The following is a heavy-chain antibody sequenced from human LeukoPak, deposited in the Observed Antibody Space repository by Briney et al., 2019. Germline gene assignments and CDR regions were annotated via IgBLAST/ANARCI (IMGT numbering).Heavy chain of an antibody. V-gene: IGHV4-34*01. Sequence: PSETLSLTCAVYGGSFSGYYWSWIRQPPGKGLEWIGEINHSGSTNYNPSLKSRVTISVDTSMKQFSLKLSSVTAADTAVYYCARRGYSYGLWGQGTLVTVSS. D-gene: IGHD5-18*01. CDR1: GGSFSGYY. CDR3: ARRGYSYGL. CDR2: INHSGST. J-gene: IGHJ4*02.